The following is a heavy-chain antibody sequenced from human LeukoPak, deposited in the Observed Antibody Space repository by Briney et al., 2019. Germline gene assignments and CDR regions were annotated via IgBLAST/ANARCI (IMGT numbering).Heavy chain of an antibody. CDR2: IGSSSTYI. V-gene: IGHV3-21*01. CDR3: ARAYCGGDSCSSGDVFDI. J-gene: IGHJ3*02. CDR1: GFTFSNYR. D-gene: IGHD2-15*01. Sequence: GGSLRLSCAASGFTFSNYRMNWVRQAPGKGLEWVSSIGSSSTYIYYADSVKGRFTISRDNAKNSVYLQMDSLRAEDPAVYYCARAYCGGDSCSSGDVFDIWGQGTMVTVSS.